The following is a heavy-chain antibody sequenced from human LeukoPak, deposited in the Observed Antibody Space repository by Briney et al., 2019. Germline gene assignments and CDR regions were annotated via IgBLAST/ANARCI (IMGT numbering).Heavy chain of an antibody. D-gene: IGHD1-26*01. CDR1: GGTFISYA. CDR2: IIPIFGTA. V-gene: IGHV1-69*13. CDR3: VGDAYSGRGAY. Sequence: SVKVSCKASGGTFISYAISWVRQAPGQGLEWMGGIIPIFGTANYAQKFQGRVTITADESTSTAYMELSSLRSEDTAVYYCVGDAYSGRGAYWGQGTLVTVSS. J-gene: IGHJ4*02.